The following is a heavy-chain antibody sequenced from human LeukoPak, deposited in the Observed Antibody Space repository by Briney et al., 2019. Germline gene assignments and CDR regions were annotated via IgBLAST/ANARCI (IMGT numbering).Heavy chain of an antibody. CDR3: ARTVEGHFDF. D-gene: IGHD5-24*01. Sequence: GGSLRLSCVASAFTFKTYTLNWGRQTPGEGREWVSYISTAGNLINYADSVRGRFTISRDNAKKSLYLYMSSLTPEDTAVSYCARTVEGHFDFRGQGTLVTVSS. CDR2: ISTAGNLI. J-gene: IGHJ4*02. CDR1: AFTFKTYT. V-gene: IGHV3-21*01.